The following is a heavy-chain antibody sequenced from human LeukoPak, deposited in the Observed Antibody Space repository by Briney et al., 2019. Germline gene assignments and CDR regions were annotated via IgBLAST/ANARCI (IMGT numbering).Heavy chain of an antibody. Sequence: GGSLRLSCAASGFTFNSYGMNWVRQAPGKGLEWVSSVSSSSTYIYYADSVKGRFTISRDNAKNSLYLQMNSLRAEDTAVYYCARDYSDSSGYYYYNYMDVWGKGTTVTVSS. CDR1: GFTFNSYG. D-gene: IGHD3-22*01. CDR2: VSSSSTYI. CDR3: ARDYSDSSGYYYYNYMDV. J-gene: IGHJ6*03. V-gene: IGHV3-21*01.